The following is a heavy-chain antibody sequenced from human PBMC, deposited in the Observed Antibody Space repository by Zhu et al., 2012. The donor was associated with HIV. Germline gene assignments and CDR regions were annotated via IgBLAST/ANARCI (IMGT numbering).Heavy chain of an antibody. Sequence: EVRLLESGGGLVQPGGPVRLSCAASGFTLSTYAMGWVRQAPGKGLDWVAAISAGAGGTYYADSVEGRFTISRDNSENIVYLDMNSLRAEDAALYYCAKAPYYYDSSGYPVDYWGQGTLVTVSS. D-gene: IGHD3-22*01. CDR2: ISAGAGGT. J-gene: IGHJ4*02. V-gene: IGHV3-23*01. CDR3: AKAPYYYDSSGYPVDY. CDR1: GFTLSTYA.